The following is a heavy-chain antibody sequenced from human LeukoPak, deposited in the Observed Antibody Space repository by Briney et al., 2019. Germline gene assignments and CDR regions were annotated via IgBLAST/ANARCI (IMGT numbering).Heavy chain of an antibody. Sequence: GGSLRLSCAASGFTFSSYSMNWVRQAPGKGLEWVSYISSSSSTIYYADSVKCRFTISRDNAKNSLYLQMSSLRAEDTAVYYCARADYYGDFFDYWGQGNLVTVSS. D-gene: IGHD4-17*01. V-gene: IGHV3-48*04. J-gene: IGHJ4*02. CDR3: ARADYYGDFFDY. CDR2: ISSSSSTI. CDR1: GFTFSSYS.